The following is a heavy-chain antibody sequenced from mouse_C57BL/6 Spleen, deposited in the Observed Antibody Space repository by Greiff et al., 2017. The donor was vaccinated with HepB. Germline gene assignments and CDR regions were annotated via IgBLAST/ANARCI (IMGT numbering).Heavy chain of an antibody. Sequence: VHVKQSGPELVKPGASVKISCKASGYSFTGYFMNWVKQSHGKSLEWIGRINPYNGDTFYNQKFKGKATLTLDKSSSTAHMELLSLTSEDFAVYYCARSYDYGDYYYAMDYWGQGTSVTVSS. CDR3: ARSYDYGDYYYAMDY. CDR1: GYSFTGYF. CDR2: INPYNGDT. J-gene: IGHJ4*01. V-gene: IGHV1-37*01. D-gene: IGHD2-4*01.